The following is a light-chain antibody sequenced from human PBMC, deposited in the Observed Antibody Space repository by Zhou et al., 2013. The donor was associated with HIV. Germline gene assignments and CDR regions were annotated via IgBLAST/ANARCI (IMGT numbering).Light chain of an antibody. Sequence: QSALTQPPSASGSPGQSVTISCTGTNSDVGNYNLVSWYQQHPDRAPRLIIYEVTKRPSGVSDRFSGSKSDNTASLTISGLQAEDEADYYCCSYAGSVSYVFGTGTKVTV. CDR1: NSDVGNYNL. CDR3: CSYAGSVSYV. J-gene: IGLJ1*01. V-gene: IGLV2-23*02. CDR2: EVT.